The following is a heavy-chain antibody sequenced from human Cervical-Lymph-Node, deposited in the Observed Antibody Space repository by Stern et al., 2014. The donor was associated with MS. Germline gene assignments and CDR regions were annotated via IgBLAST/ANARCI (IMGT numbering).Heavy chain of an antibody. J-gene: IGHJ5*02. CDR3: ALGAEWFDP. V-gene: IGHV4-61*02. CDR2: VYLSGST. D-gene: IGHD1-26*01. CDR1: GGSISNDNFF. Sequence: QVQLQESGPGLVKPSQTLSLTCTVSGGSISNDNFFWSWIRQPAGKGLEWIGGVYLSGSTNYNPSLKSRVTISMDTSMNPFSLKLTAVTAADTAVYYCALGAEWFDPWGQGTLVTVSS.